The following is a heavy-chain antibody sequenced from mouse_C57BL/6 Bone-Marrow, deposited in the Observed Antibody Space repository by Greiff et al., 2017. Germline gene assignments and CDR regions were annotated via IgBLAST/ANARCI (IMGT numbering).Heavy chain of an antibody. Sequence: VKLMESGAELARPGASVKMTCKASGYTFTSYTMHWVKQRPGQGLEWIGYINPSSGYTKYNQKFKDKATLTADKSSSTAYMQLSSLTSEDSAVYYCANLPPAWFAYWGQGTLVTVSA. CDR2: INPSSGYT. CDR1: GYTFTSYT. CDR3: ANLPPAWFAY. V-gene: IGHV1-4*01. J-gene: IGHJ3*01.